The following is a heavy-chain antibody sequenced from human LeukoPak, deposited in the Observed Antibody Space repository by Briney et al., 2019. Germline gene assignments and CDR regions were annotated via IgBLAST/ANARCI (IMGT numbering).Heavy chain of an antibody. J-gene: IGHJ4*02. D-gene: IGHD3-22*01. V-gene: IGHV1-18*01. CDR1: GYTFTSYG. CDR2: ISAYNGNT. Sequence: ASVKVSCKASGYTFTSYGISWVRQAPGQGLEWMGWISAYNGNTNYAQKLQGRVTMTTDTSTSTAYMELRSLRSDDTAVYYCARELSEGYYYDSSGYYGYWGQGTLVTVSS. CDR3: ARELSEGYYYDSSGYYGY.